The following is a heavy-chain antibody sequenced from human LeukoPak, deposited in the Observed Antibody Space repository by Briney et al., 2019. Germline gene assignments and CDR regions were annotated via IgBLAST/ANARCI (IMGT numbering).Heavy chain of an antibody. V-gene: IGHV4-31*03. CDR3: ARDCSGSGSYYTKRYYYYYGMDV. CDR2: IYYSGST. J-gene: IGHJ6*02. CDR1: GGSISSGGYY. Sequence: SETLSLTCTVSGGSISSGGYYWSWIRQHPGKGLEWIGYIYYSGSTYYNPSLKSRVTISVDTSKNQFSLKLSSVTAADTAVYYCARDCSGSGSYYTKRYYYYYGMDVWGQGTTVTVSS. D-gene: IGHD3-10*01.